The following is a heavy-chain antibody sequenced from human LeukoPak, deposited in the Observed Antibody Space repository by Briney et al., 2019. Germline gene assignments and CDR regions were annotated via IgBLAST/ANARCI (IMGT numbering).Heavy chain of an antibody. CDR3: ARLAYSSSWYYYGMDV. D-gene: IGHD6-13*01. CDR1: GYSFTSYW. Sequence: GESLRISCKGSGYSFTSYWISWVRQMPGKGLGWMGRIDPSDSYTNYSPSFQGHVTISADKSISTAYLQWSSLKASDTAMYYCARLAYSSSWYYYGMDVWGKGTTVTVSS. V-gene: IGHV5-10-1*01. J-gene: IGHJ6*04. CDR2: IDPSDSYT.